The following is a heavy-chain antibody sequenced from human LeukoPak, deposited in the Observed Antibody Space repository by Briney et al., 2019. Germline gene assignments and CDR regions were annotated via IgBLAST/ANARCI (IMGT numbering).Heavy chain of an antibody. J-gene: IGHJ4*02. CDR1: GFTFSSYA. CDR2: ISYDGGNK. Sequence: PGGSLRLSCAASGFTFSSYAMHWVRQAPGKGLEWVAVISYDGGNKYYADSVKGRFTISRDNSKNTLYLQMNSLRAEDTAVYYCARDAPYFDYWGQGTLVSVSS. CDR3: ARDAPYFDY. V-gene: IGHV3-30-3*01.